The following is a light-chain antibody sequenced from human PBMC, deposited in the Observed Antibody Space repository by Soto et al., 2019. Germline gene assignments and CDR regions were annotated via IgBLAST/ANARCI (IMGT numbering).Light chain of an antibody. CDR2: AAS. Sequence: DTQKTQSPSTLSASLGDRATITCRSSQSISSWLAWHQQKPGKAPKLLIYAASSLQSGVQSRFSGSGSGTDFTLTIRSLPPEDFATYYCQQSYSTLTWTFGQGTKVDI. J-gene: IGKJ1*01. V-gene: IGKV1-39*01. CDR1: QSISSW. CDR3: QQSYSTLTWT.